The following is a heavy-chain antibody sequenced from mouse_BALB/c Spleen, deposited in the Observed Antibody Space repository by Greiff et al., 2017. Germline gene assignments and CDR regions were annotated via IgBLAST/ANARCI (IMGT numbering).Heavy chain of an antibody. CDR2: INSNGGST. J-gene: IGHJ4*01. Sequence: EVQGVESGGGLVQPGGSLKLSCAASGFTFSSYGLSWVRQTPDKRLELVATINSNGGSTYYPDSVQGRFTISRDNAKNTLYLQMSTLKSEDTAMYYGARDALSTMSKGAMDYWGQGTSVTVSA. V-gene: IGHV5-6-3*01. CDR1: GFTFSSYG. CDR3: ARDALSTMSKGAMDY. D-gene: IGHD2-4*01.